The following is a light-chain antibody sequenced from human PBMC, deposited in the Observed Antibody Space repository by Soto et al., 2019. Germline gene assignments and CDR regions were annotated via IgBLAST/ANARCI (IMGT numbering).Light chain of an antibody. CDR3: RLYGNSPST. Sequence: ETVLTQSPSTVSLARGARGSLSCPASQSVTSNYLAWYQQKPGQAPRLLIYGTSSRATGIPDRFSGSGSGTDLTLACSRLEPEDFAVYYCRLYGNSPSTFAQGTRVEIK. V-gene: IGKV3-20*01. J-gene: IGKJ5*01. CDR2: GTS. CDR1: QSVTSNY.